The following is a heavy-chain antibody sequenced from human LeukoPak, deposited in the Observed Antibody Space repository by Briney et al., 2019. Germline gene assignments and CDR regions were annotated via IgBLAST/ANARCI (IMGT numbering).Heavy chain of an antibody. D-gene: IGHD2-2*01. CDR2: ISATRGNT. CDR3: AKGSSTTCPCYRDH. V-gene: IGHV3-23*01. Sequence: GGSLRLSCAASGFTFSSYGMHWVRQPPGKGLEWVSAISATRGNTYYADSVQGRFSISRDNSKNTLYLLMNSLRAEDTAVYYCAKGSSTTCPCYRDHWGQGTLVTVSS. J-gene: IGHJ4*02. CDR1: GFTFSSYG.